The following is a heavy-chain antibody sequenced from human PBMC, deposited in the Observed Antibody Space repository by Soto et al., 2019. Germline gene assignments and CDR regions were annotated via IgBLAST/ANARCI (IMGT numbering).Heavy chain of an antibody. J-gene: IGHJ4*02. CDR2: ISALNGDT. V-gene: IGHV1-18*01. CDR1: GYNFIDYG. CDR3: ARDVRLTVRGAVPFDY. D-gene: IGHD3-10*01. Sequence: QAQLVQSGAEVKKPGASVKVSCKASGYNFIDYGISWVRQAPGQGLEWMGWISALNGDTTSAQKLQGRVTLTTDTSTNKTFMELKSLRSDDTAVYFFARDVRLTVRGAVPFDYRGQGTLVTVSS.